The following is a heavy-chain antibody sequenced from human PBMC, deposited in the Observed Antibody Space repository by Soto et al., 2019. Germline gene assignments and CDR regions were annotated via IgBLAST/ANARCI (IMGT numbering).Heavy chain of an antibody. Sequence: HPGGSLRLSCAASGFTFSGYWMHWVRQAPEKGLVWVSRLNSDGSYTNYADSVKGRFTISRDNAKNTLYLQMNSLRAEDTAVYYCARGRWELQVDAFDIWGQGTMVTVSS. V-gene: IGHV3-74*01. D-gene: IGHD1-26*01. J-gene: IGHJ3*02. CDR1: GFTFSGYW. CDR2: LNSDGSYT. CDR3: ARGRWELQVDAFDI.